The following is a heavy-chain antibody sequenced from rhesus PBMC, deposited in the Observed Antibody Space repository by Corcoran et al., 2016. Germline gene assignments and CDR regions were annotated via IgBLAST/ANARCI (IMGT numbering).Heavy chain of an antibody. V-gene: IGHV2-174*01. CDR1: GFSLTTSGMG. J-gene: IGHJ4*01. CDR3: ARGGYFDY. Sequence: QVTLKESGPALVKPTQTLTLTCTFSGFSLTTSGMGVGWIRQPPGKALEWLGLIYWDDDKRYSTSLKSRLTISKDPSRNQIVLTMANMEPVDTATYYCARGGYFDYWGQGVLVTVSS. CDR2: IYWDDDK.